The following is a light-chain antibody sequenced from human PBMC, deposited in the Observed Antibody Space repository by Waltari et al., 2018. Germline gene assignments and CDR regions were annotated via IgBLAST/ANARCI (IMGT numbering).Light chain of an antibody. V-gene: IGLV3-1*01. Sequence: SYELTQPPSVSVSPGQTASITCSGDQLGDKYASWYQQRPGQSPVLVIYQDNKRPSGIPERFSGSNSGTTATLTISGTQAMDEADYYCQAWDGTTAGGLFGGGTKLTVL. CDR3: QAWDGTTAGGL. J-gene: IGLJ2*01. CDR2: QDN. CDR1: QLGDKY.